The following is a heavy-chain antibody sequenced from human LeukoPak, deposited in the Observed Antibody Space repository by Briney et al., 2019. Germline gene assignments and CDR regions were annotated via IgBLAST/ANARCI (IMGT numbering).Heavy chain of an antibody. CDR1: GYSISSGYY. CDR2: LYHSGST. J-gene: IGHJ4*02. D-gene: IGHD2-15*01. CDR3: TRVYCSGDSCYHFDY. V-gene: IGHV4-38-2*01. Sequence: PSETLSLTCAVPGYSISSGYYWGWIRQPPGKGLEWIGSLYHSGSTFYNPSLKSRVTMSVDTSKNQFSLKLSSVTAADTAVYYCTRVYCSGDSCYHFDYWGQGTLVTVSS.